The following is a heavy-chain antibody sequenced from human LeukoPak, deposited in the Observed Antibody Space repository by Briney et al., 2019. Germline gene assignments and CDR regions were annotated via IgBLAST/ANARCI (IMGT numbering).Heavy chain of an antibody. Sequence: VASVKVSCKASGYTFTSYYMHWVRQAPGQGLEWMGIINPSGGSTSYAQKFQGRVTMTRDMSTSTVYMELGSLRSEDTAVYYCARGGYSGYDPVYFDYWGQGTLVTVSP. J-gene: IGHJ4*02. CDR3: ARGGYSGYDPVYFDY. V-gene: IGHV1-46*01. CDR2: INPSGGST. CDR1: GYTFTSYY. D-gene: IGHD5-12*01.